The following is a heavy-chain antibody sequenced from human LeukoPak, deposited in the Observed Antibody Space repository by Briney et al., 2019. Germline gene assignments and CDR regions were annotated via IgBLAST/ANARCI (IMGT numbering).Heavy chain of an antibody. CDR1: GGTFSSYA. J-gene: IGHJ6*03. Sequence: ASVKVSCKASGGTFSSYAISWVRQAPGQGLEWMGRIIPILGIANYAQKFQGRVTITADKSTSTAYMELSSLRSDDTAVYYCARESGCSSTSCYPYYMDVWGKETTVSVSS. CDR3: ARESGCSSTSCYPYYMDV. CDR2: IIPILGIA. D-gene: IGHD2-2*01. V-gene: IGHV1-69*04.